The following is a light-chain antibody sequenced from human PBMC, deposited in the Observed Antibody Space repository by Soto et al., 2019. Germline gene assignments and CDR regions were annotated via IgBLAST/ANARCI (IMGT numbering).Light chain of an antibody. CDR3: SSYTSSITYV. CDR2: DVS. Sequence: QSALTQPAAESGSPGQSITISCTGTRSDVGLYNYVSWYQQHPGKAPKLMIYDVSNRPSGVSNRFSGSKSGNTASLTISGLQAEDEADYYCSSYTSSITYVFGTGTKVTV. CDR1: RSDVGLYNY. V-gene: IGLV2-14*01. J-gene: IGLJ1*01.